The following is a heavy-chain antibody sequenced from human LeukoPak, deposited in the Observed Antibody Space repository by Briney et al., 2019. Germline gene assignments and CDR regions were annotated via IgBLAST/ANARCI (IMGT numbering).Heavy chain of an antibody. CDR1: GESFIGHY. CDR3: ARGAPRDSSGDCLDY. Sequence: SETLSLTCAVYGESFIGHYWSWIRQPPGKGLEWIGEINHSGNINYNSSLKSRVTISLHTSTSQFSLKLTSVTVADTAVYYCARGAPRDSSGDCLDYWGQGTLVTVSS. V-gene: IGHV4-34*01. J-gene: IGHJ4*02. CDR2: INHSGNI. D-gene: IGHD3-22*01.